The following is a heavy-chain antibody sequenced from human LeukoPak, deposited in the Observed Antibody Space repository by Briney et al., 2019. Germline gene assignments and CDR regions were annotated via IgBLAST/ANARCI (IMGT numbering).Heavy chain of an antibody. CDR1: GFNVSYYS. CDR2: IRFSNSTF. CDR3: AGGGATSFDY. V-gene: IGHV3-48*04. Sequence: GESLRLSCSASGFNVSYYSMNWVRRAPGEGLEWVAYIRFSNSTFYYADSVRGRFTIARDNAKNSLSLQMNSLRAEDTAVYYCAGGGATSFDYWGQGILVTVSS. J-gene: IGHJ4*02. D-gene: IGHD5-12*01.